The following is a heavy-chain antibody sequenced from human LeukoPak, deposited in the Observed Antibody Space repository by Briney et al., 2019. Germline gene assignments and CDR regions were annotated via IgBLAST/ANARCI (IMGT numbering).Heavy chain of an antibody. D-gene: IGHD3-10*01. V-gene: IGHV3-23*01. CDR2: ISGSGGST. CDR3: AKGDVLLWFGEST. CDR1: GFTFSSYA. J-gene: IGHJ1*01. Sequence: GGSLRLSCAASGFTFSSYAMSWVRQAPGKGLEWVSAISGSGGSTYYAGSVKGRFTISRDNSKNTPYLQMNSLRAEDTAVYYCAKGDVLLWFGESTGGLGTLVTVSS.